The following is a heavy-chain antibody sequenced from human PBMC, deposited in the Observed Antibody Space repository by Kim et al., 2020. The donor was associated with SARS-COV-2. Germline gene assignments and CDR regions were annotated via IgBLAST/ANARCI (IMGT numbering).Heavy chain of an antibody. Sequence: GGSLRLSCAASGFTFSSFWLSWVRQAPGKRLEWVANINQDVSRREYADSVKGRFTISRDNAKNSVFLQMSSLKAEDTAVYYCAREGPGGFDYWGQGALVTVST. J-gene: IGHJ4*02. CDR1: GFTFSSFW. D-gene: IGHD3-10*01. V-gene: IGHV3-7*03. CDR3: AREGPGGFDY. CDR2: INQDVSRR.